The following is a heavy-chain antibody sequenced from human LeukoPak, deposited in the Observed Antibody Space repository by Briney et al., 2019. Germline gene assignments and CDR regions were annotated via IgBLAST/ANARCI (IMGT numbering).Heavy chain of an antibody. CDR3: ARGRSWTPNFDY. CDR1: GFTFSSYA. CDR2: ISYDGSNK. V-gene: IGHV3-30*04. J-gene: IGHJ4*02. Sequence: GGSLRLSCAASGFTFSSYAMHWVRQAPGKGLEWVAVISYDGSNKYYADSVKGRFTISRDNSKNTLYLQMNSLRAEDTAVYYCARGRSWTPNFDYWGQGTLVTVSS. D-gene: IGHD6-13*01.